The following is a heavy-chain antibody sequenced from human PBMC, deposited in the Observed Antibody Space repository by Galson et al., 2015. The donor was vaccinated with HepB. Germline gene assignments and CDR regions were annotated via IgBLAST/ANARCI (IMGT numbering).Heavy chain of an antibody. CDR2: ISYDGSNK. Sequence: SLRLSCAASGFTFSSYGMHWVRQAPGKGLEWVAVISYDGSNKYYADSVKGRFTISRDNSKNTLYLQMNSLRAEDTAVYYCAKDRIQLWLGYGMDVWGQGTTVTVSS. D-gene: IGHD5-18*01. CDR3: AKDRIQLWLGYGMDV. V-gene: IGHV3-30*18. CDR1: GFTFSSYG. J-gene: IGHJ6*02.